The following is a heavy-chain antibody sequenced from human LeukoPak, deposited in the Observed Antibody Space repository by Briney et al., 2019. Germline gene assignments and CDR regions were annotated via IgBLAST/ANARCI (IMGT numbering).Heavy chain of an antibody. J-gene: IGHJ4*02. D-gene: IGHD5-24*01. V-gene: IGHV4-59*01. CDR1: GGSISDYY. CDR2: IYHSGTT. Sequence: SETLSLTCTVSGGSISDYYWSWIRQSPGKGLEWIGYIYHSGTTNYNPSLKSRVTISVDTSKNQFSLKLSSVTAADTAVYYCARGGDGYNSFDYWGQGTLVTVSS. CDR3: ARGGDGYNSFDY.